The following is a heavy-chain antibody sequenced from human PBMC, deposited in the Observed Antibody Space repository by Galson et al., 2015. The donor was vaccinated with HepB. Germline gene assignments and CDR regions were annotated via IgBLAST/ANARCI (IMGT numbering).Heavy chain of an antibody. D-gene: IGHD3-3*01. Sequence: SLRLSCAASGFTFSSYGMHWVRQAPGKGLEWVAVISYDGSNKYYADSVKGRFTISRDNSKNTLYLQMNSLRAEDTAVYYCAKPLDDFWSGYSYFDYWGQGTLVTVSS. J-gene: IGHJ4*02. V-gene: IGHV3-30*18. CDR1: GFTFSSYG. CDR3: AKPLDDFWSGYSYFDY. CDR2: ISYDGSNK.